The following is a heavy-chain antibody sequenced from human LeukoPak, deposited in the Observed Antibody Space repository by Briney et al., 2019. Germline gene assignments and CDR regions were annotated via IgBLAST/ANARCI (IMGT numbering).Heavy chain of an antibody. CDR3: ARHAENGSDRFDY. V-gene: IGHV4-59*08. Sequence: SETLSLTCTVSGGSISSYYWSWIRQPPGKGLEWIGYIYYSGSTNYNPSLKSRVTISIDTSKSHFSLKLSSVTAADTGVYYCARHAENGSDRFDYWGQGPLVPVSS. CDR1: GGSISSYY. J-gene: IGHJ4*02. CDR2: IYYSGST. D-gene: IGHD5-12*01.